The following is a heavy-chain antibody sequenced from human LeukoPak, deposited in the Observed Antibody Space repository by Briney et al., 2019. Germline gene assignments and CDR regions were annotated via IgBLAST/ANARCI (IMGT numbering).Heavy chain of an antibody. CDR3: ARVLRYCSGGNCYSGGLGYMDV. J-gene: IGHJ6*03. D-gene: IGHD2-15*01. Sequence: GGSLRLSCAASGFNLTNYAMHWVRQAPGKGLEWVTLISYSGDNKYYADSVKGRFTISRDNAKNSLFLQMNSLRAEDTAVYYCARVLRYCSGGNCYSGGLGYMDVWGKGTTVTISS. CDR2: ISYSGDNK. V-gene: IGHV3-30*04. CDR1: GFNLTNYA.